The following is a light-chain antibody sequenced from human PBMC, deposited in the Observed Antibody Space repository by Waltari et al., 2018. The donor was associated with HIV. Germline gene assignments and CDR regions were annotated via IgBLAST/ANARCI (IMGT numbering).Light chain of an antibody. V-gene: IGKV1-33*01. CDR3: QQYAT. Sequence: DIQLTQSPSSLSASVGDRVTITCQASQDIRNYLNWYQQKAGKAPTLLIYDASNLETGVPSRFSGSRSGTTFTFTISGLQPEGIATYYCQQYATFGQGTKLEIK. CDR2: DAS. CDR1: QDIRNY. J-gene: IGKJ2*01.